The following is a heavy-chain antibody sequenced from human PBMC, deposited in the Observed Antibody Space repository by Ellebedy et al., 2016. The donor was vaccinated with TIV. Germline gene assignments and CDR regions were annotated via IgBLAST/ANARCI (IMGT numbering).Heavy chain of an antibody. CDR2: ISYDGSNK. CDR3: ARDPHIVNLYYFDH. V-gene: IGHV3-30-3*01. Sequence: PGGSLRLSCAASGFPFSSYAMPWVPQAPGKGRDWVAGISYDGSNKYYADSVKGRFTLSRDSSKNMLYLQMNSLRTEDTAVYYCARDPHIVNLYYFDHWGQGTLVTVSS. D-gene: IGHD2/OR15-2a*01. CDR1: GFPFSSYA. J-gene: IGHJ4*02.